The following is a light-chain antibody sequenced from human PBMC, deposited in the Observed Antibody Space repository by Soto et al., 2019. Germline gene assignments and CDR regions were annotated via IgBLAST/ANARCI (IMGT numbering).Light chain of an antibody. CDR2: DAS. V-gene: IGKV1-5*01. CDR3: QQYNSYPIT. CDR1: QSISSW. J-gene: IGKJ5*01. Sequence: DIQMTQSPSTLSASVGDRVTITCRASQSISSWLAWYQQKPGKAPKLLIYDASSLESGVPSRLSGSGSGTEFTLTISSLQPDDFATSYCQQYNSYPITFGQGTRLEIK.